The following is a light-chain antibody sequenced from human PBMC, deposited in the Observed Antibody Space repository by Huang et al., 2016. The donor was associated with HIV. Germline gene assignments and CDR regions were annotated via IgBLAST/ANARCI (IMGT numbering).Light chain of an antibody. V-gene: IGKV1-NL1*01. CDR2: STS. J-gene: IGKJ1*01. Sequence: GDTVTITFRASQGISNSVAWYQQKPWKAPKLLLYSTSRLESGVPSRFRGSGSGTDYTLTINSLQPDDFATYYCQQYYTSPTFGQGSKVEIK. CDR1: QGISNS. CDR3: QQYYTSPT.